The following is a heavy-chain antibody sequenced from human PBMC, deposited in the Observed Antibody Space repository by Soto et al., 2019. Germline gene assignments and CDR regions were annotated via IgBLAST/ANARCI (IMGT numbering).Heavy chain of an antibody. CDR2: IDPSDSYT. D-gene: IGHD6-6*01. CDR1: GYSFTSYW. J-gene: IGHJ6*02. CDR3: ARSSSPEYYYYYGMDV. Sequence: GESLKISCKGSGYSFTSYWISWVRQMPGKGLEWMGRIDPSDSYTNYSPSFQGHDTISADKSISTAYLQWSSLKASDTAMYYCARSSSPEYYYYYGMDVWGQGTTLTVSS. V-gene: IGHV5-10-1*01.